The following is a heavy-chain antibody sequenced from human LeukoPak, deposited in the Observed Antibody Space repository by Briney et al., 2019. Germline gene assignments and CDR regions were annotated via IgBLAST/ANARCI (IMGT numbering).Heavy chain of an antibody. Sequence: HPGGSLRLSRAASGFTVSSNYMSWVRQAPGKGLEWVSVIYSGGSTYHADSVKGRFTISRDNSKNTLYLQMNSLRAEDTAVYYCARVGAAAGGSNWFDPWGQGTLVTVPS. V-gene: IGHV3-53*01. CDR1: GFTVSSNY. D-gene: IGHD6-13*01. J-gene: IGHJ5*02. CDR2: IYSGGST. CDR3: ARVGAAAGGSNWFDP.